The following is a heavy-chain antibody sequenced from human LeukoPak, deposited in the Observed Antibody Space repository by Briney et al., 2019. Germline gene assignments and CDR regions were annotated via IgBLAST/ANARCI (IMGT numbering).Heavy chain of an antibody. J-gene: IGHJ4*02. CDR3: ARASSGTSWGLDY. V-gene: IGHV4-34*01. D-gene: IGHD1-26*01. CDR1: GESFSGYY. Sequence: SETLSLTCAVCGESFSGYYWRWLRHSPGKGREGIVEINYSGSTNYNPYVQSRVTISVDTSKNQFSLKLSSVTAADTAVYYCARASSGTSWGLDYWGQGTLVTVSS. CDR2: INYSGST.